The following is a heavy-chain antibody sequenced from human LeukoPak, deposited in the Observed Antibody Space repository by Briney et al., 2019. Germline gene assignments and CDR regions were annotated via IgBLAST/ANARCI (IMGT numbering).Heavy chain of an antibody. V-gene: IGHV1-2*02. CDR2: INPNSGGT. D-gene: IGHD3-10*01. CDR1: GYTFTDYY. CDR3: AIPITLVREVIITVGAFDI. J-gene: IGHJ3*02. Sequence: GASVKVSCKASGYTFTDYYMHWVRQAPGQGLEWMGWINPNSGGTNYAQKFQGRVTMTRDTSITTAYMELSRLRSDDTAVYYCAIPITLVREVIITVGAFDIWGQRTMVTVSS.